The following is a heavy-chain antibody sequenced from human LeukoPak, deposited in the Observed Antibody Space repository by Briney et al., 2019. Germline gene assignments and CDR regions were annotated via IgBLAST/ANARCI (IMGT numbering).Heavy chain of an antibody. Sequence: GGSLRLSCAASGFTVSSNYMSWVRQAPGKGLEWVSVIYSGGSTYYADSVKGRFTISRDNSKNTVYLQMNSLRAEDTAVYYCAKQSGGSGNYYYYWGQGTLVAVSS. CDR1: GFTVSSNY. CDR2: IYSGGST. CDR3: AKQSGGSGNYYYY. V-gene: IGHV3-53*01. D-gene: IGHD3-10*01. J-gene: IGHJ4*02.